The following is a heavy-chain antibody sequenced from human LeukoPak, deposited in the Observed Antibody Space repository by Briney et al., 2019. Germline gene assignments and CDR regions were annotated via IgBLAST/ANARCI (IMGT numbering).Heavy chain of an antibody. D-gene: IGHD3-9*01. Sequence: ASVKVSCKASGYTFTSYDINWVRQATGQGLEWMGWMNPNSGNTGYAQKFQGRVTMTRNTSISTAYMELSSLRSEDTAVYYCATNLLRYFEGNDNWGQGTLVTVSS. V-gene: IGHV1-8*01. CDR3: ATNLLRYFEGNDN. CDR2: MNPNSGNT. CDR1: GYTFTSYD. J-gene: IGHJ4*02.